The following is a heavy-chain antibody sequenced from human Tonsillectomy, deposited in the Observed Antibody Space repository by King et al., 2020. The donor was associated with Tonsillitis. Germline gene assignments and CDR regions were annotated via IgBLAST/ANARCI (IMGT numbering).Heavy chain of an antibody. J-gene: IGHJ4*02. Sequence: EVQLVESGGVLVQPGGSLRLSCAGSGFPFSSYWMHWVRQAPGKGLEWVSRINTDGSRTDYADSAKGRFTISRDNPKNTLYLQMNSLRAEDTAIYYCARDFRGSRDYWGQGTLVTVSS. V-gene: IGHV3-74*01. CDR3: ARDFRGSRDY. D-gene: IGHD1-26*01. CDR2: INTDGSRT. CDR1: GFPFSSYW.